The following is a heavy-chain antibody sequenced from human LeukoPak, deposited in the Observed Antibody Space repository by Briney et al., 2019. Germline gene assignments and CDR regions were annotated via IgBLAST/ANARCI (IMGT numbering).Heavy chain of an antibody. J-gene: IGHJ5*02. CDR2: ISAYNGNT. D-gene: IGHD6-13*01. V-gene: IGHV1-18*01. CDR3: ARGAPIAAAVNWFDP. Sequence: GASVKVSCKASGYTFTSYGISWVRQAPGQGLEWMGWISAYNGNTNYAQKLQGRVTMTTDTSTSTAYMELRSLRSDDTAVYYCARGAPIAAAVNWFDPWGQGTLVTVSS. CDR1: GYTFTSYG.